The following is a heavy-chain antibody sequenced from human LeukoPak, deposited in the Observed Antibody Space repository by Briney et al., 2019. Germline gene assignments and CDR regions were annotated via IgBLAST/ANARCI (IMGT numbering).Heavy chain of an antibody. Sequence: GGFLRLSCAASGFTFSDYYMSWIRQAPGKGLEWVSYISSSGSTIYYADSVKGRFTISRDNAKNSLYLQMNSLRAEDTAVYYCARSIAADATTFGYWGHGTLITVSS. CDR1: GFTFSDYY. D-gene: IGHD6-25*01. V-gene: IGHV3-11*01. CDR3: ARSIAADATTFGY. CDR2: ISSSGSTI. J-gene: IGHJ4*01.